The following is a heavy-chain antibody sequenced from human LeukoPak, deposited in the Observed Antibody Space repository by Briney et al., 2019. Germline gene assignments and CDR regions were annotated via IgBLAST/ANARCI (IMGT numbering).Heavy chain of an antibody. CDR3: AKDMHIVGATDGFDY. CDR1: GFTFDDYA. J-gene: IGHJ4*02. CDR2: ISWNSGSI. D-gene: IGHD1-26*01. V-gene: IGHV3-9*01. Sequence: GRSLRLSCAASGFTFDDYAMHWVRQAPGKGLECVSGISWNSGSIGYADSVKGRFTISRDNAKNSLYLQMNSLRAEDTALYYCAKDMHIVGATDGFDYWGQGTLVTVSS.